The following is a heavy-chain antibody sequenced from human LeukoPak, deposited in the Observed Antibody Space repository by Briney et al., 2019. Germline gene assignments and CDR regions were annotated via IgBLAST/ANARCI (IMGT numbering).Heavy chain of an antibody. J-gene: IGHJ5*02. Sequence: GGSLRLSCAASGFTFSGSAMHWVRQASGKGLEWVGRIRSKANSYATAYAASVKGRFTISRDDSKNTAYLQINSLKTEDTAVYYCTSLNYYDSSGYVPWGQGTLVTVSS. CDR3: TSLNYYDSSGYVP. CDR2: IRSKANSYAT. CDR1: GFTFSGSA. D-gene: IGHD3-22*01. V-gene: IGHV3-73*01.